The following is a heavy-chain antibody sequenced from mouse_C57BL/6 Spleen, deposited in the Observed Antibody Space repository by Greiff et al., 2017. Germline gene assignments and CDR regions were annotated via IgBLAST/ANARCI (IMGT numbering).Heavy chain of an antibody. V-gene: IGHV2-5*01. CDR3: SKDSMDY. CDR2: IWRGGST. CDR1: GFSFTSYG. Sequence: VQLQQSGPGLVQPSQSLSLTCTASGFSFTSYGVHWVRQSPGKGLEWLGVIWRGGSTDYYAAFMSRLSITKDNSKSQVFFKMISRQADDTTIYYCSKDSMDYWGQGTSVTVSS. J-gene: IGHJ4*01.